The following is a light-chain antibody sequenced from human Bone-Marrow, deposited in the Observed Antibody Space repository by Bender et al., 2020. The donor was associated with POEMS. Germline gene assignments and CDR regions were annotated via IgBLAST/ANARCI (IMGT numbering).Light chain of an antibody. Sequence: QSALTQPASVSGSPGQSITISCTGISRDVGLYDLVSWYQQHPGKVPKLILYVGTKRPSGVSTRFSGSKSGNTASLTISGLQAEDEGDYYCCSFVGSSAVVFGGGTKLTVL. CDR1: SRDVGLYDL. J-gene: IGLJ2*01. V-gene: IGLV2-23*01. CDR2: VGT. CDR3: CSFVGSSAVV.